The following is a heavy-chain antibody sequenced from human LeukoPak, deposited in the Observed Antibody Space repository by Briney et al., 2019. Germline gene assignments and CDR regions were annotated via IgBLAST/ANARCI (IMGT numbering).Heavy chain of an antibody. Sequence: SETLSLTCTVSGGSISSTNYYWGWIRQPPGKGLEWIGSFYYSGSTYYNPSLKSRLTISLDTSKNQFSLRLSSVTAADTAFYYCARRYNWNDRWDWGQGTLVTVSP. CDR3: ARRYNWNDRWD. J-gene: IGHJ4*02. CDR2: FYYSGST. CDR1: GGSISSTNYY. D-gene: IGHD1-1*01. V-gene: IGHV4-39*07.